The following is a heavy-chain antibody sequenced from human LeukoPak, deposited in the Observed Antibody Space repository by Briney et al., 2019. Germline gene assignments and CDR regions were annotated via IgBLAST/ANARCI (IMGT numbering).Heavy chain of an antibody. J-gene: IGHJ4*02. CDR1: GFXFSSYA. V-gene: IGHV3-23*01. Sequence: GGSLRLSCVASGFXFSSYAMSWVRQAPGKGLEWVSGISGSGGSTYYADSVKGRFTISRDNSKNTLYLQMNSLRTEDTAVYYCAKDTNTAMATRFDYWGQGTLVTVSS. CDR3: AKDTNTAMATRFDY. CDR2: ISGSGGST. D-gene: IGHD5-18*01.